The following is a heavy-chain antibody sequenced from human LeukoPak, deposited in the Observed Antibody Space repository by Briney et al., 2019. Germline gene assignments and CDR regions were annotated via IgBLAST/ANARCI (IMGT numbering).Heavy chain of an antibody. Sequence: SVKVSCKASGGTFSSYAISWVRQAPGQGLEWMGGIIPIFGTANYAQKFQGRVTITADESTSTAYMELSSLRSDDTAVYYCARVGYGDYAAFDYWGQGTLVTVSS. J-gene: IGHJ4*02. V-gene: IGHV1-69*13. CDR3: ARVGYGDYAAFDY. CDR2: IIPIFGTA. CDR1: GGTFSSYA. D-gene: IGHD4-17*01.